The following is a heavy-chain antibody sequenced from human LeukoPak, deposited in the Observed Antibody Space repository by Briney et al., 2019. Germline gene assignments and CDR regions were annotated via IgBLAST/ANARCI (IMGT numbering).Heavy chain of an antibody. D-gene: IGHD6-13*01. CDR1: GFTFTAYT. V-gene: IGHV3-30*03. CDR2: ISYDGSNK. J-gene: IGHJ4*02. CDR3: ARGGSWYGDY. Sequence: GGSLRLSCAASGFTFTAYTINWVRQAPGKGLEWVAVISYDGSNKYYADSVKGRFTISRDNSKNTLYLQMNSLRAEDTAVYYCARGGSWYGDYWGQGTLVTVSS.